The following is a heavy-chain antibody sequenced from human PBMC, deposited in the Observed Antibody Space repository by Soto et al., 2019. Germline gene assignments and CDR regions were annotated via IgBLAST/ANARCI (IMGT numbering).Heavy chain of an antibody. J-gene: IGHJ4*02. CDR2: INAGNGNT. V-gene: IGHV1-3*01. Sequence: QVQLVQSGAEVKKPGASVKVSCKASGYTFTSYAMHWVRQAPGQRLEWMGWINAGNGNTKYSQKFQGRVTITRDTSASTAYMELSSLRSEDTAVYYCARGEIQLWPEYYFDYWGQGTLVTVSS. CDR1: GYTFTSYA. CDR3: ARGEIQLWPEYYFDY. D-gene: IGHD5-18*01.